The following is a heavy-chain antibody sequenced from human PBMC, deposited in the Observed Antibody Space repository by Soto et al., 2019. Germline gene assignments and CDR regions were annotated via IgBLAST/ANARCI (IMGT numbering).Heavy chain of an antibody. CDR1: GGSFSGYY. CDR2: INHSGST. V-gene: IGHV4-34*01. CDR3: ARGNRVATYSFDY. J-gene: IGHJ4*02. Sequence: QVQLQQWGAGLLKPSETLSLTCAVYGGSFSGYYWSWIRQPPGKGLEWIGEINHSGSTNYNPSLKSRVTISVDTSKNQFSLKLSSVTAADTAVYYCARGNRVATYSFDYWGQGTLVTVSS. D-gene: IGHD5-12*01.